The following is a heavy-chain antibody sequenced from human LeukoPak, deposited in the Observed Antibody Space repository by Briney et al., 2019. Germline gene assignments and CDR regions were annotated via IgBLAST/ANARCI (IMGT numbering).Heavy chain of an antibody. CDR1: GGSISSYC. CDR3: ASRSSIWSGYQDTLYYFDS. Sequence: SETLSLTCTVSGGSISSYCWSWIRQPPGKRLEWIGRIYYSGSTNYNPSLKSRVTISVDTSKNQFSLKLSSVTAADTAVYYCASRSSIWSGYQDTLYYFDSWGQGTLVTVSS. J-gene: IGHJ4*02. D-gene: IGHD3-3*01. CDR2: IYYSGST. V-gene: IGHV4-59*01.